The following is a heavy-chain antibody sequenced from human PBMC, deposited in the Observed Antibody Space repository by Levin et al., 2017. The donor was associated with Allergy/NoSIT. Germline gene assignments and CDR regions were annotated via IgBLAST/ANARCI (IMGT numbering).Heavy chain of an antibody. V-gene: IGHV3-20*04. Sequence: GESLKISCAASGFTFDDYGMSWVRQAPGKGLEWVSGINWNGGSTGYADSVKGRFTISRDNAKNSLYLQMNSLRAEDTALYYCASNDYVWGSYRYTYDYWGQGTLVTVSS. CDR3: ASNDYVWGSYRYTYDY. CDR1: GFTFDDYG. CDR2: INWNGGST. J-gene: IGHJ4*02. D-gene: IGHD3-16*02.